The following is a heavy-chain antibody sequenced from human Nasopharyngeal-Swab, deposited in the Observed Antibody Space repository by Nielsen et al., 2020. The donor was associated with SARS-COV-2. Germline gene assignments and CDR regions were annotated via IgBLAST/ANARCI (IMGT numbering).Heavy chain of an antibody. CDR2: IKQDGGEK. V-gene: IGHV3-7*01. CDR3: AREGYGAYGDHPDH. Sequence: GGSLRLSCAASGFTFASYWMSWVRQAPRKGLEWVANIKQDGGEKYYVDSVKGRFTIARDNAKNSVYLQMNSLGVEDTAVYYCAREGYGAYGDHPDHWGQGTLVTVSS. J-gene: IGHJ4*02. CDR1: GFTFASYW. D-gene: IGHD4/OR15-4a*01.